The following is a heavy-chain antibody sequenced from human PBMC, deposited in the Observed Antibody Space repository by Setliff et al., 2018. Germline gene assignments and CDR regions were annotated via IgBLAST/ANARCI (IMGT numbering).Heavy chain of an antibody. Sequence: GGSLRLSCAASGFTFSSYGMHWVRQAPGKGLEWVAVIGYDGSNKYYADSVKGRFTISRDNSKNTLYLQMNSLRAEDTAVYYCAKMAGYCSSTSCSYYYYYMDVWGKGTTVTVSS. CDR3: AKMAGYCSSTSCSYYYYYMDV. CDR1: GFTFSSYG. CDR2: IGYDGSNK. V-gene: IGHV3-33*06. D-gene: IGHD2-2*01. J-gene: IGHJ6*03.